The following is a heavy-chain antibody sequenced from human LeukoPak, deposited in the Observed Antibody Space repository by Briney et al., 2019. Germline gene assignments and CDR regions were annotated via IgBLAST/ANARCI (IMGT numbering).Heavy chain of an antibody. V-gene: IGHV3-33*08. Sequence: GGSLRLSCAASGFTFSDYYMSWIRQAPGKGLEWGAIIRFDGSNIHYADSVKGRFTISRDNSKNTLYLQMNSLRAEDTAVYYCVRDGVGATTYFGYFDHWGQGNLVTVSS. CDR1: GFTFSDYY. J-gene: IGHJ4*02. CDR3: VRDGVGATTYFGYFDH. D-gene: IGHD1-26*01. CDR2: IRFDGSNI.